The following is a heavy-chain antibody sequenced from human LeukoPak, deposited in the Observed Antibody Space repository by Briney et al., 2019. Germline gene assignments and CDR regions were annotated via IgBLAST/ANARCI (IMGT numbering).Heavy chain of an antibody. CDR2: ISGSGGNT. D-gene: IGHD3-22*01. Sequence: GGSLRLSCAASGFTFRSYAMSWVRQAPGKGLEWVSAISGSGGNTYYAESVKGRFTISRDNSKNTLYLQMNSLRAEDTAVYYCAKDDDSSGYYRPLGAFDIWGQGTMVTVSS. J-gene: IGHJ3*02. CDR1: GFTFRSYA. CDR3: AKDDDSSGYYRPLGAFDI. V-gene: IGHV3-23*01.